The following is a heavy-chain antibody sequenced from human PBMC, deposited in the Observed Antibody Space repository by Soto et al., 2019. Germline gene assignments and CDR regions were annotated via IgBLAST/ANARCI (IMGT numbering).Heavy chain of an antibody. CDR1: GFTFSSYA. CDR3: AKDPGDYYDSSGYVY. Sequence: EVQLLESGGGLVQPGGSLRLSCAASGFTFSSYAMSWVRQAPGKGLERVSAISGSGGSTYYADSVKGRFTISRDNSKNTLYLQMNSLRAEDTAVYYCAKDPGDYYDSSGYVYWGQGTLVTVSS. CDR2: ISGSGGST. V-gene: IGHV3-23*01. D-gene: IGHD3-22*01. J-gene: IGHJ4*02.